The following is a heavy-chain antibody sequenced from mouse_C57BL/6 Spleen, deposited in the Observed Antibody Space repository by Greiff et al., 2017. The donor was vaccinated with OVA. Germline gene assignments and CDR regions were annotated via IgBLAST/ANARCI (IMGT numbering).Heavy chain of an antibody. CDR1: GFTFSSYG. D-gene: IGHD2-1*01. CDR3: ARLWYQYFDY. V-gene: IGHV5-6*01. J-gene: IGHJ2*01. Sequence: EVKLVESGGDLVKPGGSLKLSCAASGFTFSSYGMSWVRQTPDKRLEWVATISSGGSYTYYPDSVKGRFTISRDNAKNTLYLQMSSLKSEDTAMYYCARLWYQYFDYWGQGTTLTVSS. CDR2: ISSGGSYT.